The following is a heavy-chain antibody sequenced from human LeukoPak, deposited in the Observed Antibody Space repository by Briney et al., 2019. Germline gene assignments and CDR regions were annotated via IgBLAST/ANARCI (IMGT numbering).Heavy chain of an antibody. D-gene: IGHD3-9*01. Sequence: ASVKVSCKASGYTFTSYDINWVRQATGQGLEWMGWMNPNSGNTGYAQKFQGRVTMTRNTSISTAYMELSSLRSEDTAVYYCARGEGRGLRHFDWSLEWGQGTLVTVSS. J-gene: IGHJ4*02. V-gene: IGHV1-8*01. CDR1: GYTFTSYD. CDR3: ARGEGRGLRHFDWSLE. CDR2: MNPNSGNT.